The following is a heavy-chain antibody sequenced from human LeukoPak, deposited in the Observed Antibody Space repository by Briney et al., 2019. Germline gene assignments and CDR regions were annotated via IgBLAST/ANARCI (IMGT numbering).Heavy chain of an antibody. CDR1: GFTFSDYY. D-gene: IGHD3-10*01. CDR3: ARGENGSFDH. CDR2: VSSTGGDK. Sequence: GGSLRLSCAASGFTFSDYYMSWIRQAPGKGLEWISYVSSTGGDKFYADPVKGRFTISRDNARNSLYMEMNDLIAEDTAFYYCARGENGSFDHWGQGTLVIVSS. V-gene: IGHV3-11*01. J-gene: IGHJ4*02.